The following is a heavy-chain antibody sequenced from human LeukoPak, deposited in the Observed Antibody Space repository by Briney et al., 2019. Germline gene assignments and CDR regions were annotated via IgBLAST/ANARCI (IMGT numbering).Heavy chain of an antibody. CDR1: GPTFSSYG. D-gene: IGHD3-16*02. CDR2: IRYDGSNK. Sequence: PGGSLRLSCAASGPTFSSYGMHWVRQAPGKGLEWVAFIRYDGSNKYYADSVKGRFTISRDNSKNTLYLQMNSLRAEDTAVYYCAKELSPPNYYYYYGMDVWGQGTTVTVSS. V-gene: IGHV3-30*02. CDR3: AKELSPPNYYYYYGMDV. J-gene: IGHJ6*02.